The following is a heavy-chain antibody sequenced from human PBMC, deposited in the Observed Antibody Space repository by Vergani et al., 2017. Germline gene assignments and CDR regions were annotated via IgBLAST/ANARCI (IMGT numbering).Heavy chain of an antibody. V-gene: IGHV4-39*01. CDR2: INYVGRT. J-gene: IGHJ2*01. D-gene: IGHD3-16*01. CDR3: AIMRGDNWYFDL. CDR1: GGSINPSSSF. Sequence: QLQLQESGPGLVKPSETLSLICTVSGGSINPSSSFWGWFRQSPGKGLEWLGRINYVGRTYYIPSLQSRATVFVDTSKNQFSLNLTSVTATDAAVYYCAIMRGDNWYFDLWGRGTLVTDSS.